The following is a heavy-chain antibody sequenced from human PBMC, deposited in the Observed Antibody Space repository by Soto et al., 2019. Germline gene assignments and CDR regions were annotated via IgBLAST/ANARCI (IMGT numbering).Heavy chain of an antibody. CDR1: VGSISSGGYS. V-gene: IGHV4-30-2*01. J-gene: IGHJ5*02. CDR2: IYHSGST. CDR3: ARASIAARFRWFEP. D-gene: IGHD6-6*01. Sequence: SETLSLTCAFSVGSISSGGYSWSWIRQPPGKGLEWIGYIYHSGSTYYNPSLKSRVTISVDRSKNQFSLKLSSVTAADTAVYYCARASIAARFRWFEPWGQGTLVTVSS.